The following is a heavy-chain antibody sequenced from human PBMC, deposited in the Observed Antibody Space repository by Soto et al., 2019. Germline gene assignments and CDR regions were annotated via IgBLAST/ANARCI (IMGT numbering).Heavy chain of an antibody. CDR3: AKDYYYDSSGYASPDY. J-gene: IGHJ4*02. V-gene: IGHV3-23*01. D-gene: IGHD3-22*01. Sequence: GGSLRLSCAASGFTFSTYAMTWVRQVPGKGLEWVSAIRGSGASTYYADSVKGRFTISRDNSKNTLLLQMNSLRVEDTALYYCAKDYYYDSSGYASPDYWGRGTLVTVSS. CDR1: GFTFSTYA. CDR2: IRGSGAST.